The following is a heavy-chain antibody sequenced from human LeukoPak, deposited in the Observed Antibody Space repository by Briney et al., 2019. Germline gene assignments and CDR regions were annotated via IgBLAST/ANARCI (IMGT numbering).Heavy chain of an antibody. V-gene: IGHV3-48*02. CDR2: ISSSSSTI. D-gene: IGHD6-13*01. CDR3: ARDLGVIQAAGVDY. Sequence: PGGSLRLSCAASGFTFSSYSMNWVRQAPGKGLEWVSYISSSSSTIYYADSEKGRFTISRDNAKNSLYLQMNSLRDEDTAVYYCARDLGVIQAAGVDYWGQGSLVTVSS. J-gene: IGHJ4*02. CDR1: GFTFSSYS.